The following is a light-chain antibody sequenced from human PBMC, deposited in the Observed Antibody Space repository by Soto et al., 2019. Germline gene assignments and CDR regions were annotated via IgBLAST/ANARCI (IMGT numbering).Light chain of an antibody. CDR3: MQGSHWPPT. V-gene: IGKV2-30*01. CDR2: KVS. CDR1: QSLVYSGGNTY. J-gene: IGKJ1*01. Sequence: DVVVTQSPLSLPVTLGQPASISCRSSQSLVYSGGNTYLNWFQQRPGQSPRRLIYKVSNRDSGVPDRFSGSGSGTDFTLKISRVEAEDVGIYYCMQGSHWPPTFGQGTKVEIK.